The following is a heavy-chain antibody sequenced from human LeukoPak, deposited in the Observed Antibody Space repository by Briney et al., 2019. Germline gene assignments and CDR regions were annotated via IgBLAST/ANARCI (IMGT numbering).Heavy chain of an antibody. D-gene: IGHD3-10*01. Sequence: ASVKVSCKASGYTFTSYYMHWVRQAPGQGLEWMGIINPSDHNTTYAQKFQGRVTMTRDTSTGTVYVELSSLRSEDTALYYCARTWATTYYYGSGTYFDFWGQGTLVTVSS. J-gene: IGHJ4*02. V-gene: IGHV1-46*01. CDR1: GYTFTSYY. CDR2: INPSDHNT. CDR3: ARTWATTYYYGSGTYFDF.